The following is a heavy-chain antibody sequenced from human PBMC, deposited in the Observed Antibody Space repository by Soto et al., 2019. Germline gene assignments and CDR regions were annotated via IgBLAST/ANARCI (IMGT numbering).Heavy chain of an antibody. Sequence: SETLSLTCTVTGDSISSRSYYWGWIRQPPGEGLEWIGSIYYSGSTYNNPSLRSRVSMSIDTSKDQFSLTLKSVTAADTAVYFCASQRTSVVNQDDFDVWGPGSLVTVSS. J-gene: IGHJ4*03. CDR3: ASQRTSVVNQDDFDV. CDR1: GDSISSRSYY. D-gene: IGHD2-21*01. CDR2: IYYSGST. V-gene: IGHV4-39*01.